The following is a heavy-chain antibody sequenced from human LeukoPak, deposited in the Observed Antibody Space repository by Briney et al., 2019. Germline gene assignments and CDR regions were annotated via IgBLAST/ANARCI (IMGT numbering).Heavy chain of an antibody. D-gene: IGHD2-21*02. CDR2: ISSSSSYI. V-gene: IGHV3-21*01. CDR3: AKDLGGDCYLDY. Sequence: GGSLRLSCAASGFTFSSYSMNWVRQAPGKGLEWVSSISSSSSYIYYADSVKGRFTISRDTSKSTLYLQMNSLRAEDTAVYYCAKDLGGDCYLDYWGQGTLVTVSS. J-gene: IGHJ4*02. CDR1: GFTFSSYS.